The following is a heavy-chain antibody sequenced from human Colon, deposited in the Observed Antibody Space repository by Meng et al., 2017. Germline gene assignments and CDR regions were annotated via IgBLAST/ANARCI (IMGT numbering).Heavy chain of an antibody. CDR1: GASIGGGGYY. D-gene: IGHD3-10*01. CDR3: ARRYGSGTYPFDF. CDR2: IYYSENT. Sequence: VQMHGSGPGLVKPSETLSLTSSVSGASIGGGGYYWSWIRQVPGKGLDLIGYIYYSENTYYKPPLQSRAIISVDTSKNEFSLRLSSVSAADTAVYYCARRYGSGTYPFDFWGQGILVTVSS. V-gene: IGHV4-31*03. J-gene: IGHJ4*02.